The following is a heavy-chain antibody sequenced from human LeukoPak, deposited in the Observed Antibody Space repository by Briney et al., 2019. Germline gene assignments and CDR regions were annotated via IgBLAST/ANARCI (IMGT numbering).Heavy chain of an antibody. CDR1: GFTFSNYA. CDR3: ARGPGLAMGKGYFDY. V-gene: IGHV3-30-3*01. Sequence: PGRSLRLSCAASGFTFSNYAMHWVRQAPGKGLEWVAATSHNEYNKYYADSVNGRFTISRDNSKNTLYLEVNSLSADDTAVYYCARGPGLAMGKGYFDYCGQGTLVTVSS. J-gene: IGHJ4*02. CDR2: TSHNEYNK. D-gene: IGHD6-19*01.